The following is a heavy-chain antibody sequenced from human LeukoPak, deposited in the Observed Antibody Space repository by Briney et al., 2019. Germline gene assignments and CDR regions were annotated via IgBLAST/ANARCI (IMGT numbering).Heavy chain of an antibody. V-gene: IGHV4-4*02. CDR3: AGHNDYGEPLIGAFDI. Sequence: SETLSLTCAVSGGSISSSNWWSWVRQPPGKGLEGIGEIYHSGSTNYNPSLKSRVTISVDKSKNQFSLKLSSVTAADTAVYYCAGHNDYGEPLIGAFDIWGQGTMVTVSS. J-gene: IGHJ3*02. D-gene: IGHD4-17*01. CDR2: IYHSGST. CDR1: GGSISSSNW.